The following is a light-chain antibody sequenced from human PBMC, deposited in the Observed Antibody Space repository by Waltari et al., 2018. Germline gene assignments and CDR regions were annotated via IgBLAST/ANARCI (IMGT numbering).Light chain of an antibody. CDR3: MQALRSPHT. CDR1: QSLVESNGYTY. CDR2: LVY. V-gene: IGKV2-28*01. J-gene: IGKJ2*01. Sequence: DIVMTQSPLSLPVTPGEPASISCRSSQSLVESNGYTYLDWYLKKPGQSPQFLIYLVYNRDSGVPDRFSGSGSGTDFTLKISRVEAGDVGVYYCMQALRSPHTFGQGTKLEIK.